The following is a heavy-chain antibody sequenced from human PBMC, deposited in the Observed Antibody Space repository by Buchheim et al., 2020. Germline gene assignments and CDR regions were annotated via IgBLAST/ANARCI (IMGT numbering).Heavy chain of an antibody. CDR3: TEAYYYGSGDYYSRMGYFFGMDV. V-gene: IGHV3-30*18. J-gene: IGHJ6*02. D-gene: IGHD3-10*01. CDR1: GFNFNNYG. Sequence: QVQVVESGGGVVQPGGSLRLSCGASGFNFNNYGMHWVRQAPGKGLEWVAVISCGGSKIYYGDSVKGRFTISRDNSKNWVYLQVSSLRAEETAVYYCTEAYYYGSGDYYSRMGYFFGMDVWGPGTT. CDR2: ISCGGSKI.